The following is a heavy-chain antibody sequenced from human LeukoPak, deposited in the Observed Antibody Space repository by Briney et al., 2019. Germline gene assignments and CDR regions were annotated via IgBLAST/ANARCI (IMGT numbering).Heavy chain of an antibody. CDR3: AVTPSPYSSGWYGFDY. Sequence: SETLSLTCTVSGGSISSYYWSWIRQPAGKGLEWIGRIYTSGSTNYNPSLKSRDTMSVDTSKNQFSLKLSSVTAADTAAYYCAVTPSPYSSGWYGFDYWGQGTLVTVSS. J-gene: IGHJ4*02. CDR1: GGSISSYY. V-gene: IGHV4-4*07. CDR2: IYTSGST. D-gene: IGHD6-19*01.